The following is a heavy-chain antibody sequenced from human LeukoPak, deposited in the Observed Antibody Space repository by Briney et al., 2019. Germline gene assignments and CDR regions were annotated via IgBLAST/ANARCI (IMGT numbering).Heavy chain of an antibody. CDR1: GYSISSDCY. Sequence: SETLSLTCAVSGYSISSDCYWGWIRQPPGTGLEWIGSIYHSGSTSYNPSLKSRVTISVDTSKNQFSLKLSSVTAADTAVYYCARRVTIYYYMDVWGKGTTVSVSS. CDR2: IYHSGST. D-gene: IGHD5-18*01. CDR3: ARRVTIYYYMDV. V-gene: IGHV4-38-2*01. J-gene: IGHJ6*03.